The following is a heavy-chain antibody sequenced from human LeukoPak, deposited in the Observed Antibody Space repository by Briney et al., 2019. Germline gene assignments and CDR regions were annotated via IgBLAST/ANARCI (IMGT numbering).Heavy chain of an antibody. V-gene: IGHV1-69*13. CDR3: ASLYDSSGYQNPFDY. J-gene: IGHJ4*02. CDR1: GGTFSSYA. D-gene: IGHD3-22*01. CDR2: IIPIFGTA. Sequence: ASVKVSCKASGGTFSSYAISWVRQAPGQGLEWMGGIIPIFGTANCAQKFQGRVTITADESTSTAYMELSSLRSEDTAVYYCASLYDSSGYQNPFDYWGQGTLVTVSS.